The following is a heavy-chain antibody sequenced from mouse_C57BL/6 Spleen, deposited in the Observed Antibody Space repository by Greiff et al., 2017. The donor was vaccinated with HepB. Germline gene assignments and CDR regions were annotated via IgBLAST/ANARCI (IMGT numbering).Heavy chain of an antibody. Sequence: DVKLVESGGGLVKPGGSLKLSCAASGFTFSSYAMSWVRQTPEKRLEWVATISDGGSYTYYPDNVKGRFTISRDNAKNNLYLQMSHLKSEDTAMYYWAREGEGNYDFDYWGKGTTLTVSS. J-gene: IGHJ2*01. CDR2: ISDGGSYT. CDR1: GFTFSSYA. D-gene: IGHD2-1*01. V-gene: IGHV5-4*01. CDR3: AREGEGNYDFDY.